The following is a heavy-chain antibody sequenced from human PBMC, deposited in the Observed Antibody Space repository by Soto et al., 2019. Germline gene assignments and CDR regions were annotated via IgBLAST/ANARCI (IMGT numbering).Heavy chain of an antibody. CDR1: GFSLTTSGVG. D-gene: IGHD3-3*01. V-gene: IGHV2-5*02. CDR3: AHRVLRTVFGLVTTTAIYFDF. Sequence: QITLNESGPTQVKSRQPLPLTCTFSGFSLTTSGVGVGWSRQSPGKAPEWLALIYWDDDKRYSPSLKSRLTITKDTSKNQVVLTMADLDPADTATYYCAHRVLRTVFGLVTTTAIYFDFWGQGTPVAVSS. J-gene: IGHJ4*02. CDR2: IYWDDDK.